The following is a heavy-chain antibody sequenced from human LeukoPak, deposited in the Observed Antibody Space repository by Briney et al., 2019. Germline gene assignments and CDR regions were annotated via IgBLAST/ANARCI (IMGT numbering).Heavy chain of an antibody. J-gene: IGHJ4*02. Sequence: PGGSLRLSCAASGFTVSRNYMSWVRQAPGKGLEWVSAISGSGGSTYYADSVKGRFTISRDNSKNTLYLQMNSLRAEDTAVYYCAKDRYGSGIYPLFDYWGQGTLVTVSS. CDR3: AKDRYGSGIYPLFDY. CDR1: GFTVSRNY. D-gene: IGHD3-10*01. CDR2: ISGSGGST. V-gene: IGHV3-23*01.